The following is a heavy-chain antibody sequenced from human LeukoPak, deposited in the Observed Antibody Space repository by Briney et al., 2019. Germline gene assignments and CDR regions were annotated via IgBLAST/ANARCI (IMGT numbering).Heavy chain of an antibody. V-gene: IGHV3-23*01. CDR1: GFTFSSYA. CDR2: ISGSGENT. D-gene: IGHD6-6*01. CDR3: EKDRRSSSPRAFDY. Sequence: PGGSLRLSCAASGFTFSSYAMSWVRQAPGKGLEWVSTISGSGENTYYADSVKGRFTISRDNSQNTLYLQMNSLSAEDTAVYYCEKDRRSSSPRAFDYWGQGTLVTVSS. J-gene: IGHJ4*02.